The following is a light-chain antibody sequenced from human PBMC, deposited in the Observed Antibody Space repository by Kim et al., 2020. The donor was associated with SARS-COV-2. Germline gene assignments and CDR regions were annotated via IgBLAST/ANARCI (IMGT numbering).Light chain of an antibody. V-gene: IGLV1-44*01. CDR2: SDD. J-gene: IGLJ3*02. CDR1: SSNVGSKT. CDR3: SAWDDSLNWV. Sequence: PGQRVTISCSGSSSNVGSKTVNWYRQLPGTAPRLLIYSDDERPSGVPDRFSGSKSGTSASLAISGLQSEDEADYYCSAWDDSLNWVFGGGTQLTVL.